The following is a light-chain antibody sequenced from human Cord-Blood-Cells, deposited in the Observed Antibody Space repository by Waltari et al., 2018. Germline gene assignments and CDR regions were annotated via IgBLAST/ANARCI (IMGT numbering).Light chain of an antibody. V-gene: IGLV2-14*03. CDR2: DVS. CDR1: SSDVGGYNY. J-gene: IGLJ3*02. Sequence: QSALTQPASVSGSRGQSITISCTGTSSDVGGYNYVSWYQQHPGKAPKLRIYDVSNRPSGVSNRFSGSKSGNTASLTISGLQAEDEADYYCSSYTSSRVFGGGTKLTVL. CDR3: SSYTSSRV.